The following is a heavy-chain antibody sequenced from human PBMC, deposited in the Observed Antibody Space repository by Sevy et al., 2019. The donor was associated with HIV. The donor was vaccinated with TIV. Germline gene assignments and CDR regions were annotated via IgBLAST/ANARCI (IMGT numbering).Heavy chain of an antibody. CDR3: ARYRVTPGPGGGHRQFDQ. V-gene: IGHV3-23*01. Sequence: GGSLRLSCAASGFTFSSYAVIWVRQAPGKGLEWVSTIGSGNSVYYADSVKGRFTISRDNSRNTLYLQMNSLRVEDTAVYYCARYRVTPGPGGGHRQFDQWGQGTLVTVSS. CDR1: GFTFSSYA. D-gene: IGHD3-16*01. CDR2: IGSGNSV. J-gene: IGHJ4*02.